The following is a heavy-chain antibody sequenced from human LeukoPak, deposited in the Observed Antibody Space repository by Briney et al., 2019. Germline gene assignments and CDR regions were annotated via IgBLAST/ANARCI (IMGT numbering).Heavy chain of an antibody. CDR2: IWYDGKNK. J-gene: IGHJ4*02. D-gene: IGHD1-26*01. V-gene: IGHV3-33*01. CDR1: GFTLSSYG. CDR3: ARESSATYSLAY. Sequence: GGSLRLSCAASGFTLSSYGIHWVRQAPGKGLEWVSVIWYDGKNKFYADSVRGRFTISRDNSNTTLYLQMNSLRAEDTAVYYCARESSATYSLAYWGQGTLVTVSS.